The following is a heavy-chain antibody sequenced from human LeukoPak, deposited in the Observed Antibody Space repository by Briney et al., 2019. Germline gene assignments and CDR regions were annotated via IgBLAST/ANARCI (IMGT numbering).Heavy chain of an antibody. CDR1: GFSFSSYA. CDR3: ATDLLVWFGELFFEY. V-gene: IGHV3-23*01. J-gene: IGHJ4*02. Sequence: GGSLRLSSAASGFSFSSYAMSWVRQAPGKGLEWVSAISGSGGSTYYADSVKGRFTISRDNSKNTLYLQMNSLRAEDTAVCYSATDLLVWFGELFFEYWGQGTLVTVSS. D-gene: IGHD3-10*01. CDR2: ISGSGGST.